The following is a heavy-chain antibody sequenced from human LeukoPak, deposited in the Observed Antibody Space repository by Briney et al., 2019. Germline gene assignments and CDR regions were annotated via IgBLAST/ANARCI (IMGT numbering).Heavy chain of an antibody. D-gene: IGHD1-26*01. J-gene: IGHJ4*02. CDR2: MNPNSGNT. V-gene: IGHV1-8*03. Sequence: ASVKVSCKASGYTFTSCDINWVRQATGQGLEWMGWMNPNSGNTGYAQKFQGRVTITRNTSISTAYMELSSLRSEDTAVYYCARYSGSYYYFDYWGQGTLVTVSS. CDR1: GYTFTSCD. CDR3: ARYSGSYYYFDY.